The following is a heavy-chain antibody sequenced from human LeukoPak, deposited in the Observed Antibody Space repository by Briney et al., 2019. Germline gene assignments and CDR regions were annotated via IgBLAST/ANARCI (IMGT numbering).Heavy chain of an antibody. D-gene: IGHD6-19*01. V-gene: IGHV1-8*01. Sequence: ASVKVSCKASGYTFTSYDINWVRQATGQGLEWMGWMNPNSGNTGYAQKFQSRVTMTRNTSISTAYMEPSSLRSEDTAVYYCAGGRIAVAGTSTYYYYYGMDVWGQGTTVTVSS. CDR2: MNPNSGNT. CDR3: AGGRIAVAGTSTYYYYYGMDV. CDR1: GYTFTSYD. J-gene: IGHJ6*02.